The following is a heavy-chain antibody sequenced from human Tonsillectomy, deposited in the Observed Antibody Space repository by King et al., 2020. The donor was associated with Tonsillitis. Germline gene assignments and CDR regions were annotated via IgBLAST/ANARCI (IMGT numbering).Heavy chain of an antibody. Sequence: QLVQSGGGVVQPGRSLRLSCAASGFTFSSYGMHWVRQAPGKGLEWVAVISFDGNHNYFADSVKGRFTISRDNSKNTLYLQMNSLRAEDTAVYYCAKEGFCSHGSCYRNYFDSWGQGTLVTVSS. V-gene: IGHV3-30*18. J-gene: IGHJ4*02. CDR2: ISFDGNHN. CDR3: AKEGFCSHGSCYRNYFDS. D-gene: IGHD2-15*01. CDR1: GFTFSSYG.